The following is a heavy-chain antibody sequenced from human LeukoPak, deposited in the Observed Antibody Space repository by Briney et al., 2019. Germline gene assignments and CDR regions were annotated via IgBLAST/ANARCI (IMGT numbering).Heavy chain of an antibody. CDR2: IYHSGST. D-gene: IGHD6-13*01. Sequence: SQTLSLTCTVSGGTISSGGYYWSWIRQPPGKGLEWIGYIYHSGSTYYNPSLKSRVTISVDRSKNQSSLKLSSVTAADAAVYYCARGFGSIAAAGRRAADYWGQGTLVTVSS. CDR1: GGTISSGGYY. J-gene: IGHJ4*02. CDR3: ARGFGSIAAAGRRAADY. V-gene: IGHV4-30-2*01.